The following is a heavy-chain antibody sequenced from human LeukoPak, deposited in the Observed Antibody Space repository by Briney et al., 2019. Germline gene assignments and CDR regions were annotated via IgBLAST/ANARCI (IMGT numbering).Heavy chain of an antibody. CDR2: IIPIFGTA. J-gene: IGHJ4*02. D-gene: IGHD2-2*01. Sequence: SVKVSCKASGGTFSSYAISWVRQAPGQGLEWMGGIIPIFGTANYAQKFQGRVTITADESTSTAYMELSSLRSEDTAVYYCARDLSSTSSWATVPDYWGQGTLVTVSS. CDR3: ARDLSSTSSWATVPDY. V-gene: IGHV1-69*01. CDR1: GGTFSSYA.